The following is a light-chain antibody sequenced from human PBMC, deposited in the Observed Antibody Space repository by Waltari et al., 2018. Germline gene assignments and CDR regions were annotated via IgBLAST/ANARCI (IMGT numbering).Light chain of an antibody. CDR3: QQYNNWPQLT. V-gene: IGKV3-15*01. CDR1: QSVSSN. Sequence: EIVMTQSPATLSVSPGERATLSCRASQSVSSNLAWYQHKPGQAPRHLIYGASTRATGIPARFSGSGSGTEFTLTISSLQSEDFAVYYCQQYNNWPQLTFGGGTKVEIK. J-gene: IGKJ4*01. CDR2: GAS.